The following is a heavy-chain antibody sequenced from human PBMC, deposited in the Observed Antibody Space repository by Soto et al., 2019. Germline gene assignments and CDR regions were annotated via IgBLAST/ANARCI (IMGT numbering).Heavy chain of an antibody. V-gene: IGHV3-48*02. CDR2: ISSSSSTI. CDR3: AREEYCSGGSCYSPGILSWFDP. D-gene: IGHD2-15*01. CDR1: GFTFSSYS. Sequence: PGGSLRLSCAASGFTFSSYSMNWVRQAPGKGLEWVSYISSSSSTIYYADSVKGRFTISRDNAKNSLYLQMNSLRDEDTAVYYCAREEYCSGGSCYSPGILSWFDPWGQGTLVTSPQ. J-gene: IGHJ5*02.